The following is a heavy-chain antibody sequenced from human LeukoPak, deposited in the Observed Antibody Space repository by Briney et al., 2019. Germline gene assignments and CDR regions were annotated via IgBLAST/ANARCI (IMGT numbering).Heavy chain of an antibody. Sequence: GGSLRLSCAATGFTFSTYGMHWVRQAPGKGLVWVSRIKTDGSRTHYADFAQGRFTISRDNAKNTLYLQMNSLRAEDTAAYYCARDGYEFRAFDIWGQGTMVTVSP. CDR3: ARDGYEFRAFDI. V-gene: IGHV3-74*01. J-gene: IGHJ3*02. CDR1: GFTFSTYG. CDR2: IKTDGSRT. D-gene: IGHD5-12*01.